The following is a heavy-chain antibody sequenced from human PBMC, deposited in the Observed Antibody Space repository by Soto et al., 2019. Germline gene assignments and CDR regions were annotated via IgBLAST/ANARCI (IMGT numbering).Heavy chain of an antibody. CDR3: AREAGVATVTTARDY. CDR1: GYTCTSYG. J-gene: IGHJ4*02. V-gene: IGHV1-18*04. D-gene: IGHD4-17*01. Sequence: APVKVSCKASGYTCTSYGISCVARSALQGLEWMGWISAYNGNTNYAQKLQGRVTMTTDTSTSTAYMELRSLRSDDTAVYYCAREAGVATVTTARDYWGQGTLVTVSS. CDR2: ISAYNGNT.